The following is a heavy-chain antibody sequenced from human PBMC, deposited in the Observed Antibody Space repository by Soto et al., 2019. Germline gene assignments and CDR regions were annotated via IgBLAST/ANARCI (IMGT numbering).Heavy chain of an antibody. CDR3: ARESRAMDV. CDR1: GYTFTSYY. J-gene: IGHJ6*02. CDR2: INPRSGGT. Sequence: QVQLVQSGAEVKKPGASVKVSCKASGYTFTSYYIHWVRQAPGQGLEWMGIINPRSGGTSYAQKFQGRVTMTRDTSTSTVYMDLSSLRSEDTAVYYCARESRAMDVWGQGTTVTVSS. V-gene: IGHV1-46*01.